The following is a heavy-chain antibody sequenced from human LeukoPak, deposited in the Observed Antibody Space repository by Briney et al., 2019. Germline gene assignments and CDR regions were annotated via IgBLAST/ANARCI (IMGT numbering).Heavy chain of an antibody. V-gene: IGHV1-2*06. J-gene: IGHJ4*02. D-gene: IGHD3-22*01. Sequence: ASVKVSCKASGYTFTTYNIHWVRQAPGQGLEWMGRINPNSGGTNYAQKFQGRVTMTRDTSISTAYMELSRLRSDDTAVYYCARSLTYYYDSSGYYPPRYWGQGTLVTVSS. CDR2: INPNSGGT. CDR1: GYTFTTYN. CDR3: ARSLTYYYDSSGYYPPRY.